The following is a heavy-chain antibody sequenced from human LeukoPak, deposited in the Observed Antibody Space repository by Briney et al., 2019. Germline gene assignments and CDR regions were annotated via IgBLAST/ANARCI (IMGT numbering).Heavy chain of an antibody. Sequence: PSETLSLTCTVSGGSISSSSYYWGWIRQLPGKGLEWIGSINYSGSTYYNPSLKSRVTISVDTSKNQFSLKLSSVTAADTAVYYCASIPGYSSSWNVAFDYWGQGTLVTVSS. CDR3: ASIPGYSSSWNVAFDY. J-gene: IGHJ4*02. V-gene: IGHV4-39*01. D-gene: IGHD6-13*01. CDR1: GGSISSSSYY. CDR2: INYSGST.